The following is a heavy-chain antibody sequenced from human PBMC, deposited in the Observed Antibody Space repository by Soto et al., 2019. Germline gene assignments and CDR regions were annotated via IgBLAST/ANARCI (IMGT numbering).Heavy chain of an antibody. V-gene: IGHV3-33*01. CDR3: ARHPRTYYYSLAYFDY. CDR1: GFTFSSYG. Sequence: QVQLVESGGGVVQPGRSLRLSCAASGFTFSSYGMHWVRQAPGKGLEWVTMTWYDGSTEYYADSVKGRFTVSRDNSTHTLYLQMNRLRAEDTAVYSCARHPRTYYYSLAYFDYWVQGTPVTVSS. J-gene: IGHJ4*02. CDR2: TWYDGSTE. D-gene: IGHD3-10*01.